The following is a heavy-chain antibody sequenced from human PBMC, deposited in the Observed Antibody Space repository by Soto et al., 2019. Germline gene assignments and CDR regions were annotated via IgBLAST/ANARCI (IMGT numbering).Heavy chain of an antibody. J-gene: IGHJ5*02. CDR1: GGSISSYY. CDR2: IYYSGST. D-gene: IGHD6-19*01. V-gene: IGHV4-59*01. Sequence: SETLSLTCTVSGGSISSYYWSWIRQPPGKGLEWIGYIYYSGSTNYNPSLKSRVTISVDTSKNQFSLKLSSVTAADTAVYYCARELAQWLGEYNWFDPWGQGTLVTVSS. CDR3: ARELAQWLGEYNWFDP.